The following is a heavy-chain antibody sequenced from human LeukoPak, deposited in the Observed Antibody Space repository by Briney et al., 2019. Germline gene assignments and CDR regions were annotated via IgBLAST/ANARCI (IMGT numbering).Heavy chain of an antibody. Sequence: GASVKVSCKASGCTFTSYGISWVRQAPGQGLEWMGWISAYNGNTNYAQKLQGRVTMTTDTSTSTAYMELRSLRSDDTAVYYRARDRAGYSYGTFDYWGQGTLVTVSS. CDR1: GCTFTSYG. CDR3: ARDRAGYSYGTFDY. CDR2: ISAYNGNT. J-gene: IGHJ4*02. V-gene: IGHV1-18*01. D-gene: IGHD5-18*01.